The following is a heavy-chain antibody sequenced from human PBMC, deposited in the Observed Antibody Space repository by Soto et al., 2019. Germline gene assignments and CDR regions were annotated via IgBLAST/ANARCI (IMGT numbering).Heavy chain of an antibody. V-gene: IGHV4-34*01. CDR2: INHSGST. D-gene: IGHD2-2*01. CDR1: GGSFSGYY. CDR3: AKVHEVVVVPASSNWFDL. Sequence: QVQLQQWGAGLLKPSETLSLTCAVYGGSFSGYYWSWIRQPPGKGLEWIGEINHSGSTNYNPSLKTLATISVHTSKNRFSLKLSAATAAYTAVYYCAKVHEVVVVPASSNWFDLWGQGTLVTVSS. J-gene: IGHJ5*02.